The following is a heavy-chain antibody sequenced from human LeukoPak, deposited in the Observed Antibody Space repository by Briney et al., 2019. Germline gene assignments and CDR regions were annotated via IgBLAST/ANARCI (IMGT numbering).Heavy chain of an antibody. CDR3: ARLDNVYDAFDI. D-gene: IGHD2-2*03. CDR2: IYYSGST. V-gene: IGHV4-39*01. CDR1: GGSISSSSYY. J-gene: IGHJ3*02. Sequence: PSETLSLTCTVSGGSISSSSYYWGWIRQPPGTGLEWIGSIYYSGSTYYNPSLKSRVTISVDTSKNQFSLKLSSVTAADTAVYYCARLDNVYDAFDIWGQGTMVTVSS.